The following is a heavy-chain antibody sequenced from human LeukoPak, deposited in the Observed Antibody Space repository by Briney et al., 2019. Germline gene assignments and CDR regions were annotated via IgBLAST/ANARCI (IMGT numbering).Heavy chain of an antibody. J-gene: IGHJ4*02. CDR3: ARGYDYVWGSYRSVYFDY. CDR2: ISAYNGNT. Sequence: ASVKVSCKASGYTFTSYGISWVRQAPGQGLEWMGWISAYNGNTNYAQKLQGRVTMTTDTSTSTAYMELRSLRSDDTAVYYCARGYDYVWGSYRSVYFDYWGQGTLVTVSS. CDR1: GYTFTSYG. V-gene: IGHV1-18*01. D-gene: IGHD3-16*02.